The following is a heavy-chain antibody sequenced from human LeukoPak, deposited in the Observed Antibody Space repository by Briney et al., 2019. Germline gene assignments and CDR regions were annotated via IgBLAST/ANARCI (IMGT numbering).Heavy chain of an antibody. CDR3: AREGRYCGGGRCSYMDV. V-gene: IGHV4-34*01. J-gene: IGHJ6*03. Sequence: PSETLSPTCAVYGGSFSGYYWGWIRQPPGKGLEWIGSIYYSGSTYYNPSLKSRVTISVDTSKNQFSLKLSSVTAADTAVYYCAREGRYCGGGRCSYMDVWGKGTTVTVSS. D-gene: IGHD2-15*01. CDR1: GGSFSGYY. CDR2: IYYSGST.